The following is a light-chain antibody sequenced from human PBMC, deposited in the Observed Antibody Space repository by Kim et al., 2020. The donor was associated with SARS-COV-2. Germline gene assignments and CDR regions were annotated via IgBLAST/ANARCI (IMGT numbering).Light chain of an antibody. CDR2: GAS. CDR3: QQYAYWRA. CDR1: QSISSR. V-gene: IGKV3-15*01. J-gene: IGKJ5*01. Sequence: PGEKSTPSGRASQSISSRLAWYQQKPGQAPRVLIYGASARATGIPARFSGSGSGTEFTLTISNLQSEDFAVYYCQQYAYWRAFGQGTRLEIK.